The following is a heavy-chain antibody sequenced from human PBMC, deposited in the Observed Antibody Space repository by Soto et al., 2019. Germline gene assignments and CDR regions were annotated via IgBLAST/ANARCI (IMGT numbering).Heavy chain of an antibody. CDR3: ASEPGGPLYGMDV. CDR2: IWYDGSNK. CDR1: GFTFSSYG. Sequence: QVQLVESGGGVVQPGRSLRLSCAVSGFTFSSYGMHWVRQAPGKGLEWVAVIWYDGSNKYYADSVKGRFTISRDDSKNTLYLQLNSLRAEDTAVYYCASEPGGPLYGMDVWGQGTTVTVSS. V-gene: IGHV3-33*01. D-gene: IGHD3-16*01. J-gene: IGHJ6*02.